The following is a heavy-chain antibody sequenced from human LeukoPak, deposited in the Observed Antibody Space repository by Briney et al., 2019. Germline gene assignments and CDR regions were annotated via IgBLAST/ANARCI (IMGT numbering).Heavy chain of an antibody. Sequence: GASVKVSCKASGGTFSSYAISWVRQAPGQGLEWMGRIIPILGIANYAQKFQGRVTITADKSTSTAYMELSSLRSEDTAVYYCARILNYYDSSGYPYYFDYWGQGTLVTVSS. CDR2: IIPILGIA. V-gene: IGHV1-69*04. J-gene: IGHJ4*02. CDR3: ARILNYYDSSGYPYYFDY. D-gene: IGHD3-22*01. CDR1: GGTFSSYA.